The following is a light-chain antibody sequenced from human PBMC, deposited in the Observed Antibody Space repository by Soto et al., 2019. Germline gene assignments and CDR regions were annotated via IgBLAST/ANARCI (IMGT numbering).Light chain of an antibody. V-gene: IGKV3-20*01. J-gene: IGKJ1*01. CDR2: GAS. Sequence: EIVLTQSPDTLSLSPGDRATLSCRASQSVSSRYIAWYQQKPGQGPRLLIHGASNRATGIPDRFSGSGSGTDFTLTISRLEPEDFAVYYCQQYGTSRAFGQGTKVE. CDR1: QSVSSRY. CDR3: QQYGTSRA.